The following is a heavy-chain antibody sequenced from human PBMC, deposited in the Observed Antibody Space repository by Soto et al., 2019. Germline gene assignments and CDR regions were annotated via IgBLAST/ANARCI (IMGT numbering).Heavy chain of an antibody. J-gene: IGHJ6*02. CDR2: IIPIFGTA. Sequence: ASVKVSCKASGGTFSSYAISWVRQAPGQGLEWMGGIIPIFGTANYAQKFQGRVTITADESTTTVYMELSSLRSEDTAVYYCARDLKRYYDSSGYGYYYYGMDVWGQGTTVTVSS. D-gene: IGHD3-22*01. CDR3: ARDLKRYYDSSGYGYYYYGMDV. CDR1: GGTFSSYA. V-gene: IGHV1-69*13.